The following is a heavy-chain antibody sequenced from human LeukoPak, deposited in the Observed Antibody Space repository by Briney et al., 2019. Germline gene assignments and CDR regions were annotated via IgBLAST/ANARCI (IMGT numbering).Heavy chain of an antibody. CDR2: ISGSGGST. J-gene: IGHJ4*02. CDR1: GFTFSSYA. V-gene: IGHV3-23*01. Sequence: GGSLRLSCAASGFTFSSYAMSWVRQAPGKGLEWVSVISGSGGSTYYADSVKGRFTISRDNSKNTLCLQMNSLRAEDTAVYYCAKGCDGGGSCYLVDYWGQGTLATVSS. CDR3: AKGCDGGGSCYLVDY. D-gene: IGHD2-15*01.